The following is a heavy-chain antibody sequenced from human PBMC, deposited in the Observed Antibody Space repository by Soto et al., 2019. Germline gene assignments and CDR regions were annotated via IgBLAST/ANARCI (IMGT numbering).Heavy chain of an antibody. CDR3: ARHGSN. Sequence: SETLSLTCTVSGVSISNSSYYWGWIRRPPGKGLEWIGTIYYSGITYYNPSLKSRVTIAVDTSKNQFSLKLTSVTAADTAVYYCARHGSNWGQGTLVTVSS. CDR2: IYYSGIT. CDR1: GVSISNSSYY. V-gene: IGHV4-39*01. J-gene: IGHJ4*02.